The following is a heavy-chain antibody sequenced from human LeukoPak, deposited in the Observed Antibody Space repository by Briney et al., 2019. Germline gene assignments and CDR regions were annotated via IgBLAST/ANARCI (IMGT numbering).Heavy chain of an antibody. Sequence: SETLSLTCTVSGGSMSGYYWNWIRQPAGRGLEWIGRIYTSGSTSYSPSLKSRVTMSVETSKNQFSLKLSSVTAADTAVYYCARGGNFGSGSHYNYWGQGNLVTVSS. V-gene: IGHV4-4*07. CDR2: IYTSGST. J-gene: IGHJ4*02. CDR3: ARGGNFGSGSHYNY. CDR1: GGSMSGYY. D-gene: IGHD3-10*01.